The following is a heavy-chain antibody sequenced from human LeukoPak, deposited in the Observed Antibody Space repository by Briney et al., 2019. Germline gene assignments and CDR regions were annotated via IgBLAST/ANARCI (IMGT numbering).Heavy chain of an antibody. J-gene: IGHJ6*02. CDR3: ARHRGGFWSGYRNYYYGMDV. Sequence: GESLKISCKGSGYSFTNYWIGWVRQMPGKGLEWMGIIYPGDSDTRYSPSFQGQVTISADKSISTAYLQWSSLKASDTAMYYCARHRGGFWSGYRNYYYGMDVWGQGTTVTVSS. CDR2: IYPGDSDT. D-gene: IGHD3-3*01. V-gene: IGHV5-51*01. CDR1: GYSFTNYW.